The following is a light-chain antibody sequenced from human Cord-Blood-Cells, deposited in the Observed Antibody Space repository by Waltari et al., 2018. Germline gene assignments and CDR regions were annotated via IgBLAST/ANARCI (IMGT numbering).Light chain of an antibody. V-gene: IGKV4-1*01. Sequence: DIVMTQSPDSLAVSLGERATINCKSSQSVLYSSNNKNYLAWYHQKPGPPPKLRIYWASTRESGVPDRFSGGGSGTDFTLTISSLQAEDVTVYYCQQYYSTPRTFGQGTKVEIK. CDR1: QSVLYSSNNKNY. CDR3: QQYYSTPRT. CDR2: WAS. J-gene: IGKJ1*01.